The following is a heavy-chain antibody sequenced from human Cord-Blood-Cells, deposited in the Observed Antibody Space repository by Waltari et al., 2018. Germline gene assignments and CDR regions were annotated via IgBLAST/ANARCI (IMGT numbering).Heavy chain of an antibody. CDR1: GYTFTSYD. V-gene: IGHV1-8*01. CDR2: KNPNSGNT. J-gene: IGHJ6*02. D-gene: IGHD4-17*01. CDR3: ARTYYGDYYYYYGMDV. Sequence: QVQLVQSGAEVKKPGASVKVSCKASGYTFTSYDINWVRQATGQGLEWMGWKNPNSGNTGYAQKFQGRVTMTRNTSISTAYMELSSLRSEDTAVYYCARTYYGDYYYYYGMDVWGQGTTFTVSS.